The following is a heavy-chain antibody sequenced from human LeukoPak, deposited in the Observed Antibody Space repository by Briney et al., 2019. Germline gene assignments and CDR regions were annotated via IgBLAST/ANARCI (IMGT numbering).Heavy chain of an antibody. CDR3: ARDNDPDYSSSPGWFDS. J-gene: IGHJ5*01. Sequence: GGSLRLSCAASGFNFSTYRMSWVRRAPGKGLEWVAVISSDGGNKFYADSVKGRFTVSRDNSRNTLYLQMNSLTVEDTAVYYCARDNDPDYSSSPGWFDSWGQGTLVTVSS. D-gene: IGHD6-6*01. CDR1: GFNFSTYR. CDR2: ISSDGGNK. V-gene: IGHV3-30-3*01.